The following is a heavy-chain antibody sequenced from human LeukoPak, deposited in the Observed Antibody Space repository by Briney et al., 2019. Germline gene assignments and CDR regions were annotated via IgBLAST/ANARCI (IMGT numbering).Heavy chain of an antibody. Sequence: PSETLSLTCTVSGGSISSGSYYWGWIRQPPGKGLEWIGSIYYSGSTYYNPSLKSRATISEHPSKNQFSLKLSSVTAADTAVYYCARHTYYYGSGSSYWGQGTLVTVSS. D-gene: IGHD3-10*01. J-gene: IGHJ4*02. V-gene: IGHV4-39*01. CDR2: IYYSGST. CDR3: ARHTYYYGSGSSY. CDR1: GGSISSGSYY.